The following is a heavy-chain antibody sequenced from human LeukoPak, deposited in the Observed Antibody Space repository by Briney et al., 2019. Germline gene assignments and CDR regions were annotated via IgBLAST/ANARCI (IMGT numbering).Heavy chain of an antibody. CDR1: GYTFTSYG. Sequence: ASPKVSSKDSGYTFTSYGISWGRHAPRQRREWMGWIRAYNGNTNDVQKIQGRVTMATATSTSTVYMELRSLRSDDTAVYYRARDQQWLVRGQYYFAYWGQGTLVT. J-gene: IGHJ4*02. CDR2: IRAYNGNT. D-gene: IGHD6-19*01. CDR3: ARDQQWLVRGQYYFAY. V-gene: IGHV1-18*01.